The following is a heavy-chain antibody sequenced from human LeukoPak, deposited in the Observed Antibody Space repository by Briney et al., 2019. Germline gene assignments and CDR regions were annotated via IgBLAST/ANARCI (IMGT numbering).Heavy chain of an antibody. J-gene: IGHJ4*02. CDR3: ARSSIVVVSILDY. CDR1: GFTFSSYT. D-gene: IGHD2-2*01. V-gene: IGHV3-64*01. CDR2: ISSNGGST. Sequence: HPGGSLRLSCSASGFTFSSYTMLWVRQAPGKGLEYVSAISSNGGSTSYANSVKGRFTISRDNSKNTLYLQMGSLRAEDMAVYYCARSSIVVVSILDYWGQGTLVTVSS.